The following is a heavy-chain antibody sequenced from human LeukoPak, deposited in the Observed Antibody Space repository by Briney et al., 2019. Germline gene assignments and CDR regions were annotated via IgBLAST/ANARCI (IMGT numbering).Heavy chain of an antibody. Sequence: GGSLRLSCVASGFTFDDYVMHWVRQAPGKGLEWVSSIGWNNDKILYADSVKGRFTISRDNAGRSLFLQMNSLRPEDTAFYYCAKTKRNSDYLFDYWGQGTLVAVSS. CDR3: AKTKRNSDYLFDY. D-gene: IGHD5-12*01. J-gene: IGHJ4*02. CDR2: IGWNNDKI. CDR1: GFTFDDYV. V-gene: IGHV3-9*01.